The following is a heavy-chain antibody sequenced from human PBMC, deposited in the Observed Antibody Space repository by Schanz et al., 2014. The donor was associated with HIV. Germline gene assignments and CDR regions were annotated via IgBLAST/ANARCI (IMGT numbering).Heavy chain of an antibody. CDR1: GYTFTGYY. V-gene: IGHV1-8*02. CDR2: INPRTDNT. CDR3: ARGVRVGASKWRPELYYFDY. J-gene: IGHJ4*02. Sequence: QVQLVQSGAEVQKPGASVKVSCKASGYTFTGYYMHWVRQAPGQGLEWMAWINPRTDNTGYAQKFQGRVTMTADTSKKTVSMELSDLRSGDTGVYYCARGVRVGASKWRPELYYFDYWGQGTLVVVSA. D-gene: IGHD4-4*01.